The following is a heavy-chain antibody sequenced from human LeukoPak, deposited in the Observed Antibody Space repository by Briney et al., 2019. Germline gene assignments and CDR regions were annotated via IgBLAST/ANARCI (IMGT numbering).Heavy chain of an antibody. CDR1: GFTVSSNY. D-gene: IGHD3-22*01. CDR2: IYSGGDT. V-gene: IGHV3-53*01. Sequence: PGGSLRLSCAASGFTVSSNYMSWVRQAPGEGLEQVSVIYSGGDTYYADSVKGRFTISRDKSKNTLYLQMNSLRAEDTAVYYCATGGEYYDGRGYGHDHWGQGTLVTVSS. CDR3: ATGGEYYDGRGYGHDH. J-gene: IGHJ4*02.